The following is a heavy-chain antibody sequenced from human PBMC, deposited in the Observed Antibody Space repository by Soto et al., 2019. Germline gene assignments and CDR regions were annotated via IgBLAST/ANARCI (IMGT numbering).Heavy chain of an antibody. J-gene: IGHJ5*02. Sequence: ASVKVSCKASGYTFTSYDINWVRQATGQGLEWMGWMNPNSGNTGYAQKFQGRVTMTRNTSISTAYMELSSLRSEDTAVYYCASAAPIAARREWWFDPWGQGTLVTVSS. V-gene: IGHV1-8*01. CDR2: MNPNSGNT. D-gene: IGHD6-6*01. CDR3: ASAAPIAARREWWFDP. CDR1: GYTFTSYD.